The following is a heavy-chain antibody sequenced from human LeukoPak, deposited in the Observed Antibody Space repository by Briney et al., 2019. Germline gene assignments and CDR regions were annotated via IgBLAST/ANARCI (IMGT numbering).Heavy chain of an antibody. J-gene: IGHJ4*02. V-gene: IGHV3-66*01. CDR2: IYSGGRT. Sequence: GGSLRLSCAASGFTFSDYSMNWVRQAPGKGLEWVSVIYSGGRTYYADSVKGRFTISRDNSKNTLYLQMNSLRAEDTAVYYCATSIAVASTDYWGQGTLVTVSS. CDR1: GFTFSDYS. CDR3: ATSIAVASTDY. D-gene: IGHD6-19*01.